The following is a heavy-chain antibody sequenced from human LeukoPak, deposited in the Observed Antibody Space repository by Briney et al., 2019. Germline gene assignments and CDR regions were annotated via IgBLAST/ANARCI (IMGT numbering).Heavy chain of an antibody. CDR3: AVSLSNWFDP. Sequence: PSETLSLTCAVYGGSFSGYYWSWIRQPPGKGLEWIGEINHSGSTNYNSSLKSRVTISVDTSKNQFSLKLSPVTAAGTAVYYCAVSLSNWFDPWGQGTPVTVSS. J-gene: IGHJ5*02. CDR2: INHSGST. V-gene: IGHV4-34*01. CDR1: GGSFSGYY.